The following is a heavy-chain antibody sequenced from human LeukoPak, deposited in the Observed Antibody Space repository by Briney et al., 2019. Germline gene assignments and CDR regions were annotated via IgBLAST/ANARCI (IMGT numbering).Heavy chain of an antibody. D-gene: IGHD3-9*01. V-gene: IGHV1-2*06. CDR2: INPNSGGT. CDR3: ARSPSYYDILTGYYRGDFDY. J-gene: IGHJ4*02. Sequence: GASVKVSCKASGYTFTGYYMHWVRQAPGQGLEWMGRINPNSGGTNYAQKFQGRVTMTRDTSISTAYMELSRLRSDDTAVFYCARSPSYYDILTGYYRGDFDYWGQGTLVTVSS. CDR1: GYTFTGYY.